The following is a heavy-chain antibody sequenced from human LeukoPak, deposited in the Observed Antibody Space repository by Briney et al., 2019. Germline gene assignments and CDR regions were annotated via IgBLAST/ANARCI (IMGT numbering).Heavy chain of an antibody. CDR2: IKQDGSEK. CDR1: GFTFSSYA. CDR3: ARKIMVRRYFDY. Sequence: GGSLRLSCAASGFTFSSYAMSWVRQAPGKGLEWVANIKQDGSEKYYVDSVKGRFTISRDNAKNSLYLQMNSLRAEDTAVYYCARKIMVRRYFDYWGQGTLVTVSS. J-gene: IGHJ4*02. V-gene: IGHV3-7*01. D-gene: IGHD3-10*01.